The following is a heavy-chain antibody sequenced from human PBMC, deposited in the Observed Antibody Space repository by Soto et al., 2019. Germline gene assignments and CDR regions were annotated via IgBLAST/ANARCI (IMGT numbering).Heavy chain of an antibody. CDR2: IYYSGST. J-gene: IGHJ3*02. V-gene: IGHV4-31*03. CDR3: ARDRTHYYNQASTSFDI. CDR1: GGSISSGGYY. D-gene: IGHD3-10*01. Sequence: QVQLQESGPGLVKPSQTLSLTCTVSGGSISSGGYYWSWIRQHPGKGLEWIGYIYYSGSTYYNPSLKSRVTISVDTSKNPFSLKLSSVTAADTAVYYCARDRTHYYNQASTSFDIWGQGTMVTVSS.